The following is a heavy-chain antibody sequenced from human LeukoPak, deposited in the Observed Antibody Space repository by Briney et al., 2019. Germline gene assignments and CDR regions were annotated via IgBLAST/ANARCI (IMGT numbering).Heavy chain of an antibody. Sequence: SVKVSCKASGYTFTSYYIHWVRQAPGQGLEWMGMIYPRDGSTSYAQKFQGRVTVTRDTSTSTVHMELSGLRSEDTAVYYCARDQEGFDYWGQGTLVTVSS. V-gene: IGHV1-46*01. J-gene: IGHJ4*02. CDR2: IYPRDGST. CDR3: ARDQEGFDY. CDR1: GYTFTSYY.